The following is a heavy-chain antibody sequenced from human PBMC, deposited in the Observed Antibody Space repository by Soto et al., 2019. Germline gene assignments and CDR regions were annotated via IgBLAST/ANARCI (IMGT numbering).Heavy chain of an antibody. CDR2: INQDGSKK. V-gene: IGHV3-7*03. Sequence: EVQLVESGGGLVQPGGSLRLSCAASGFTFSSYWMIWVRQAPGKGLEWVANINQDGSKKYYVDSGKGLFTISRDNGKNSLYLQMNTLRAEGTAVYYCEEGTTGWGQGIVVTVSS. D-gene: IGHD3-10*01. CDR3: EEGTTG. J-gene: IGHJ4*02. CDR1: GFTFSSYW.